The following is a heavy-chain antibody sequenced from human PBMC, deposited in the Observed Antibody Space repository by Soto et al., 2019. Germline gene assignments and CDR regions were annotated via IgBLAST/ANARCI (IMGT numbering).Heavy chain of an antibody. J-gene: IGHJ5*02. V-gene: IGHV1-18*01. D-gene: IGHD3-22*01. CDR1: GYTFTSYG. Sequence: QVQLVQSGAEVKKPGASVKVSCKASGYTFTSYGISWVRQAPGQGLEWMGWISAYNGNTNYAQKLQGRVTMTTDTSTSTAYMELRSLRYDDTAVYYCARDLGYYYDSSGKNNWFDPWGQGTLVTVSS. CDR2: ISAYNGNT. CDR3: ARDLGYYYDSSGKNNWFDP.